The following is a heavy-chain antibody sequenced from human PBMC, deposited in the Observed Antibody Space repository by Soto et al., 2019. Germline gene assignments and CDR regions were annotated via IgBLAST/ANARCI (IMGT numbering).Heavy chain of an antibody. Sequence: ASVKVSCTASGYTFTSYDINWVRQATGQGLEWMGWMNPNSGNTGYAQKFQGRVTMTRNTSISTAYMELSSLRSEDTAVYYCARGIAAAGMDYYYYMDVWGKGTTVTVSS. CDR2: MNPNSGNT. D-gene: IGHD6-13*01. J-gene: IGHJ6*03. V-gene: IGHV1-8*01. CDR1: GYTFTSYD. CDR3: ARGIAAAGMDYYYYMDV.